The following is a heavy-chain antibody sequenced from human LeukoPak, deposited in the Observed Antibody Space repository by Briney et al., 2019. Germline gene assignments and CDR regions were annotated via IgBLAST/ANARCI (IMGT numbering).Heavy chain of an antibody. J-gene: IGHJ4*02. CDR3: ARGRGGATTGFDH. V-gene: IGHV1-2*02. Sequence: ASVKVSCKASGYTFSGYYMHWVRQAPGQGLESMGWINSTSGARNYAPKFQGRVTFSRDNSISTAYMELSSLRSDDTAIYYCARGRGGATTGFDHWGQGTLVTLSS. CDR2: INSTSGAR. CDR1: GYTFSGYY. D-gene: IGHD1-26*01.